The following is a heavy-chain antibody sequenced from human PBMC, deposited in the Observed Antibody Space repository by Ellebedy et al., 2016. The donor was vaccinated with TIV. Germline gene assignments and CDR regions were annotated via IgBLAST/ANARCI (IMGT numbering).Heavy chain of an antibody. CDR3: ATTQTGYSYGEFNY. J-gene: IGHJ4*02. CDR1: GFTVSSNY. Sequence: GESLKISCAASGFTVSSNYMSWVRQAPGKGLEWVSVIYSGGSTYYADSVKGRFTISRDSSKNTLYLHMNNLRVEDTAVYYCATTQTGYSYGEFNYWGQGTLVTVSS. CDR2: IYSGGST. D-gene: IGHD5-18*01. V-gene: IGHV3-66*01.